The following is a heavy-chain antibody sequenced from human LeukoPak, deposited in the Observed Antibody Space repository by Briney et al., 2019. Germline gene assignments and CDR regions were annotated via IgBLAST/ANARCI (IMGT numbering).Heavy chain of an antibody. CDR2: VSGTGGST. J-gene: IGHJ3*01. Sequence: GGSLRLSCAASGFTFSSYAMTWVRQAPGKGLEWVSAVSGTGGSTFYADSVKGRFTISRDNSKNTLSLQMSSLRAEDTAVYYCAKSKRYYYDSCETWGQGTMVTVSS. D-gene: IGHD3-22*01. V-gene: IGHV3-23*01. CDR3: AKSKRYYYDSCET. CDR1: GFTFSSYA.